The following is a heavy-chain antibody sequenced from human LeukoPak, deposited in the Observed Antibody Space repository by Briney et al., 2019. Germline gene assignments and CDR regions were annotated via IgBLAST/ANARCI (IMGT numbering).Heavy chain of an antibody. V-gene: IGHV3-48*03. CDR2: ISSSGSTI. J-gene: IGHJ4*02. D-gene: IGHD3-3*01. CDR3: ARDRITDFWSGYYTNYFDY. Sequence: GGPLRLSCAASGFTFSSYEMNWVRQAPGKGLEWVSYISSSGSTIYYADSVKGRFTISRDNAKNSLFLQMNSLRAEDTAVYYCARDRITDFWSGYYTNYFDYWGQGTLVTVSS. CDR1: GFTFSSYE.